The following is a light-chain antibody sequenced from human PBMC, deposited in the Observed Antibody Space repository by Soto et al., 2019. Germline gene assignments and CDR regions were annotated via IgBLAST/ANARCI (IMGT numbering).Light chain of an antibody. V-gene: IGKV3-20*01. J-gene: IGKJ3*01. CDR2: GAS. CDR3: QQYGSSPRFT. Sequence: EIVLPQSPGTLSLSPGERAPLSCRASQSVSSSYLAWYQQKPGQAPRLLIYGASSRATGIPDRFSGSGSGTDFTLTISRLEPEDFAVYYCQQYGSSPRFTFGHGTKVDSK. CDR1: QSVSSSY.